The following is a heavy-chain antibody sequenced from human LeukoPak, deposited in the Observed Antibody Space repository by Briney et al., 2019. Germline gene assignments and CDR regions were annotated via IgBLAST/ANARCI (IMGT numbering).Heavy chain of an antibody. D-gene: IGHD2-21*01. V-gene: IGHV3-23*01. Sequence: GASLRLSCAASGFTFSSYAMSWVRQAPGKGLEWVSAISGSGGSTYYADSVKGRFTISRDNSKNTLYLQMNSLRAEDTAVYYCAKQGVLIRSCRDGVDYWGQGTLVTVSS. CDR3: AKQGVLIRSCRDGVDY. CDR1: GFTFSSYA. J-gene: IGHJ4*02. CDR2: ISGSGGST.